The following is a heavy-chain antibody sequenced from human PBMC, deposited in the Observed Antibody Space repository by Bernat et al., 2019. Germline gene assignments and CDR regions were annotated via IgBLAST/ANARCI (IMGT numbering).Heavy chain of an antibody. CDR3: VRHGAGSNHYHYGMDV. CDR2: ISGSGAST. J-gene: IGHJ6*02. CDR1: GFTFSTYG. V-gene: IGHV3-23*01. Sequence: EVQLLESGGGLVQAGGSLRLSCAASGFTFSTYGMTWVRLAPGKGLAWVSSISGSGASTFYVDSVKGRFTISRDNSKNTVSLQMNSLRADDTAVYYCVRHGAGSNHYHYGMDVWGQGTTVTVSS. D-gene: IGHD1-14*01.